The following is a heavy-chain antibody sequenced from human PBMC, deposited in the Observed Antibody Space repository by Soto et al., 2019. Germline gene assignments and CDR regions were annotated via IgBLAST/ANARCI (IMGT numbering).Heavy chain of an antibody. CDR3: ARGAWGRFLVWLTQQSYFDS. CDR1: GYTSTSDD. V-gene: IGHV1-8*01. Sequence: GASVKVSCKASGYTSTSDDINWVRQATGQGLEWMGWMNPNSGNTGYAQKFQGRVTMPRNTSISTAYMELSSLRSEDTAVYYCARGAWGRFLVWLTQQSYFDSWGQGTLVTVSS. J-gene: IGHJ4*02. D-gene: IGHD3-3*01. CDR2: MNPNSGNT.